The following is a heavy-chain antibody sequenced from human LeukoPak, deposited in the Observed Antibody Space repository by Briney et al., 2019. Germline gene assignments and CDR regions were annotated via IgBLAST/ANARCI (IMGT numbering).Heavy chain of an antibody. CDR1: GFTFSSYW. Sequence: PGESLRLSCAASGFTFSSYWMSWLRQAPGKGLEWVANIKQDGSEKYYVDSVKGRFTISRDNAKNSLYLQMNSLRAEDTAVYYCARMTAIRLYFDYWGQGTLVTVSS. D-gene: IGHD2-21*02. CDR3: ARMTAIRLYFDY. CDR2: IKQDGSEK. J-gene: IGHJ4*02. V-gene: IGHV3-7*01.